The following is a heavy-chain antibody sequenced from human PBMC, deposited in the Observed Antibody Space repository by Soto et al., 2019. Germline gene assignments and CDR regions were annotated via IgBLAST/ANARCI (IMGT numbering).Heavy chain of an antibody. D-gene: IGHD2-15*01. V-gene: IGHV1-2*02. CDR3: ASPRSGQSPDLGY. CDR2: IKANSGGT. CDR1: VFIVDT. J-gene: IGHJ4*02. Sequence: ASATVSCSTSVFIVDTIHLRRRAPGQGLEWMGWIKANSGGTNYAQKFQGRVTMTRDTSITTAYMELSSLTSDDTAVYYCASPRSGQSPDLGYWGQGTVVTVSS.